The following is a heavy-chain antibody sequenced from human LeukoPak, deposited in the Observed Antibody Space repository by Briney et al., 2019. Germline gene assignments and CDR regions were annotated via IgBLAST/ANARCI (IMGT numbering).Heavy chain of an antibody. CDR1: AFTFSSYS. D-gene: IGHD3-3*01. CDR3: ARDRLDLGVVGYGTDV. V-gene: IGHV3-21*01. Sequence: GRSLRLSCPASAFTFSSYSMNWVRQAPGKGLGWVSSISSSSSYIYYADSVKGRFTISRDNAKNSLYLQMNSLRAEDTAGYYCARDRLDLGVVGYGTDVWGQGTTVTVSS. J-gene: IGHJ6*02. CDR2: ISSSSSYI.